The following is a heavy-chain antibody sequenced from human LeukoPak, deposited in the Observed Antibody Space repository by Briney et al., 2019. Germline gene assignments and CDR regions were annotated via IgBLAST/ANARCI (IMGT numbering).Heavy chain of an antibody. V-gene: IGHV3-11*01. CDR3: ARDLMGIGYRGAFYY. CDR2: ISSSGSTI. J-gene: IGHJ4*02. Sequence: PGGSLRLSCAASGFTFSDYYMSWIRQAPGKGLEWVSYISSSGSTIYYADSVKGLFTISSDNSKNSLYLQMNSLRGEDTAVYYCARDLMGIGYRGAFYYWGQGTLVTVSS. D-gene: IGHD6-13*01. CDR1: GFTFSDYY.